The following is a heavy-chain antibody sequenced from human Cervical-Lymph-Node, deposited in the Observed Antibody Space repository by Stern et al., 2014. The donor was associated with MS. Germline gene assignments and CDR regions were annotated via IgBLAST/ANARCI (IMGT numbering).Heavy chain of an antibody. J-gene: IGHJ4*02. CDR2: ISYHETKK. V-gene: IGHV3-30*03. Sequence: VQLVESGGGVVQPGGSLRLSCAASGFTFTNYGMHWVRQAPGKGLEWVAFISYHETKKYSADSVKGRFTISRDNSKNTLYLQLNSLRADDAAVYCCAREKDIYANDNFFDYWGQGTLVAVSS. CDR1: GFTFTNYG. D-gene: IGHD2/OR15-2a*01. CDR3: AREKDIYANDNFFDY.